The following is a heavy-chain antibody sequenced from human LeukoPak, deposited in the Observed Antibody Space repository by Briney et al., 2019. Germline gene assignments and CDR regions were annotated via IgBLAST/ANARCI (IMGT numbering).Heavy chain of an antibody. V-gene: IGHV3-15*01. J-gene: IGHJ4*02. CDR3: TTEGSSSWVWDEFFDY. D-gene: IGHD6-13*01. CDR2: IKSKTDGRKT. CDR1: GFTFSNSW. Sequence: PGGSLRLSCAASGFTFSNSWMSWVRQAPGKGLEWVGRIKSKTDGRKTDYAAPVKGRFAISRDDSKNTLYLQMNSLKTEDTAVYYCTTEGSSSWVWDEFFDYWGQGTLVTVSS.